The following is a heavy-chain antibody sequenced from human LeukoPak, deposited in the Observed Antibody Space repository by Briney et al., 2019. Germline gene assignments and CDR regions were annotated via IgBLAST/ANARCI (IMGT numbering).Heavy chain of an antibody. CDR3: AREGIVVVPAAIIFDY. CDR1: GYTFTGYY. CDR2: INPNSGGT. V-gene: IGHV1-2*02. D-gene: IGHD2-2*01. Sequence: GASVKVSCKASGYTFTGYYMHWVRQAPGQGREWMGWINPNSGGTNYAQKFQGRVTMTRDTSISTAYMELSRLRSDDTAVYYCAREGIVVVPAAIIFDYWGQGTLVTVSS. J-gene: IGHJ4*02.